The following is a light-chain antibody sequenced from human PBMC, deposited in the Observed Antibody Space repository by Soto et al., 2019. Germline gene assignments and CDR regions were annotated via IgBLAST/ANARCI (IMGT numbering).Light chain of an antibody. CDR2: KAT. J-gene: IGKJ1*01. Sequence: DIQMTQSPSTLSASVGDRVTISCRASQTISDLLAWYQQKPGEAPKTLIYKATSLESGVPLRFSGSGSGTEFTLTISSLQPDDFATYYCQQYSSYPWTFAQGTKVDIK. CDR3: QQYSSYPWT. V-gene: IGKV1-5*03. CDR1: QTISDL.